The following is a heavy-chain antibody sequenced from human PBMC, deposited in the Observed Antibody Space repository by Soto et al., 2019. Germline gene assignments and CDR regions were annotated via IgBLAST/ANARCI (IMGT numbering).Heavy chain of an antibody. CDR1: GGSISSSNW. Sequence: PSETLSLTCAVSGGSISSSNWWSWVRQPPGKGLEWIGEIYHSGSTNYNPSLKSRVTISVDKSKNQFSLKLSSVTAADTAVYYCARAPRSYYDFWSGYYTGDYYYYGMDVWGQGPTVTVSS. CDR2: IYHSGST. V-gene: IGHV4-4*02. CDR3: ARAPRSYYDFWSGYYTGDYYYYGMDV. J-gene: IGHJ6*02. D-gene: IGHD3-3*01.